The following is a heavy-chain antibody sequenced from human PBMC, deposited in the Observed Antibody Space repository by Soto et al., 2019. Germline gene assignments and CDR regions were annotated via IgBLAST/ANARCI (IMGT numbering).Heavy chain of an antibody. CDR2: IKSSGST. CDR1: GGSITRNDHY. D-gene: IGHD6-19*01. V-gene: IGHV4-39*01. CDR3: ARLGSSGWYQGSYFDY. J-gene: IGHJ4*02. Sequence: QLQLQESGPGLVRPSETLSLICTVSGGSITRNDHYWGWIRQSPGKGLEWIGDIKSSGSTNYNLSLKGRVSMSVETSKNQFSLKMNSVTAADTAVYYCARLGSSGWYQGSYFDYWGQGTLVTASS.